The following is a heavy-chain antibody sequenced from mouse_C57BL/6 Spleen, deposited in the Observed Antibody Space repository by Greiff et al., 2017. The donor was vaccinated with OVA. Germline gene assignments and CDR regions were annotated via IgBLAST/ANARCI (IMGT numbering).Heavy chain of an antibody. CDR1: GFSFNTYA. CDR2: IRSKSNNYAT. J-gene: IGHJ4*01. V-gene: IGHV10-1*01. Sequence: EVQRVESGGGLVQPKGSLKLSCAASGFSFNTYAMNWVRQAPGKGLEWVARIRSKSNNYATYYADSVKDRFTISRDDSESMLYLQMNNLKTEDTAMYYCVRQGSTTVVAPYAMDYWGQGTSVTVSS. D-gene: IGHD1-1*01. CDR3: VRQGSTTVVAPYAMDY.